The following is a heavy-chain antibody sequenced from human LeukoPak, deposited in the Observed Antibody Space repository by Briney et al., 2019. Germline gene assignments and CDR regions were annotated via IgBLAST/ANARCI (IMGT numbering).Heavy chain of an antibody. CDR2: INTNTGNP. CDR3: ARVGYSYGTNYFDY. D-gene: IGHD5-18*01. J-gene: IGHJ4*02. V-gene: IGHV7-4-1*02. CDR1: GYTFTNYT. Sequence: ASVKVSCKASGYTFTNYTINWVRQAPGQGLEWMGWINTNTGNPTYAQGFTGRFVFSLDTSVSTAYLQISSLKAEDTAVYYCARVGYSYGTNYFDYWGQGTLVTVSS.